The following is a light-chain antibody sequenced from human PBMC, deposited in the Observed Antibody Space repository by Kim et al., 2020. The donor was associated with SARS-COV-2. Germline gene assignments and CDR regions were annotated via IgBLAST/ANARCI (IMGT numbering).Light chain of an antibody. Sequence: EIVLTQSPATLSLSPGERATLSCWASQSVSPYLAWYQQKPGQAPRLLIYDASKRATGIPARFSGSGSGTDFTLTISSLEPDDFAVYYCQLRTNWLTSGGGTKVDIK. V-gene: IGKV3-11*01. CDR2: DAS. CDR1: QSVSPY. CDR3: QLRTNWLT. J-gene: IGKJ4*01.